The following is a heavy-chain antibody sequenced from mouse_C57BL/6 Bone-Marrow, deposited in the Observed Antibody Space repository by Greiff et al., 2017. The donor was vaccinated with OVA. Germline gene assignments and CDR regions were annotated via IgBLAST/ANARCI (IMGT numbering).Heavy chain of an antibody. CDR3: ARDYDYDGPYAMDY. CDR2: SRNKANDYTT. CDR1: GFTFSDFY. J-gene: IGHJ4*01. V-gene: IGHV7-1*01. Sequence: EVQVVESGGGLVQSGRSLRLSCATSGFTFSDFYMEWVRQAPGKGLEWIAASRNKANDYTTEYSASVKGRFIVSRDTSQSILYLQMNALRAEDTAIYYCARDYDYDGPYAMDYWGQGTSVTVSS. D-gene: IGHD2-4*01.